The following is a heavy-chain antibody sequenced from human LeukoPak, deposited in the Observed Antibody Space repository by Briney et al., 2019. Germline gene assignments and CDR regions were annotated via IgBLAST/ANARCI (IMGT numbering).Heavy chain of an antibody. CDR2: IYYTGNT. CDR3: ARHLGIGHRDY. V-gene: IGHV4-39*01. CDR1: GDSISSSKNY. J-gene: IGHJ4*02. Sequence: PSETLSLTCSVSGDSISSSKNYWGWIRQPPGKGLEWIGSIYYTGNTYYNPSLKSRVTISVDTSKNHFSLKLSSLTAADTAVYYCARHLGIGHRDYWGQGTVVTVSS.